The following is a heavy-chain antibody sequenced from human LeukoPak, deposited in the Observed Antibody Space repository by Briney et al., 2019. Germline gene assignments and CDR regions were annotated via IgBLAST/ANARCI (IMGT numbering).Heavy chain of an antibody. J-gene: IGHJ6*02. CDR1: GGSFSNYA. CDR2: IVPILSTT. CDR3: ARGPPPYTEGDLFYYYGLDV. V-gene: IGHV1-69*13. Sequence: ASVKVSCKASGGSFSNYAISWVRQAPGQGLEWTGGIVPILSTTNYARKFQGRVTMTAGESTSTAYMELSSLRSDDTAVYYCARGPPPYTEGDLFYYYGLDVWGQGTTVTVSS. D-gene: IGHD3-16*01.